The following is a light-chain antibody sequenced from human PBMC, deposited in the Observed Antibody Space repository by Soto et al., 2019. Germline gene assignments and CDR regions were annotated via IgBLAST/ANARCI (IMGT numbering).Light chain of an antibody. CDR3: QQYNNRHPVT. Sequence: EIVMTQSPATLSVSPGERAALCCRASQSVSSELAWYELKPGEGARLLIYGASTMATGIPSRFSGSGSGTEFTLPISSMQSEDFAAYYCQQYNNRHPVTFGQGTKVDIK. CDR1: QSVSSE. J-gene: IGKJ1*01. V-gene: IGKV3-15*01. CDR2: GAS.